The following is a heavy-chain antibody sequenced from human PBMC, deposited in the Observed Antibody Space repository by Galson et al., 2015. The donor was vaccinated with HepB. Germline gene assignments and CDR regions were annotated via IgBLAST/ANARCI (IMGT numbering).Heavy chain of an antibody. CDR3: AREYCSGGRCYGPDY. D-gene: IGHD2-15*01. CDR2: TSPHNDNT. CDR1: GYTFTTFG. Sequence: SVKVSCKASGYTFTTFGISWVRQAPGQGLEWMGWTSPHNDNTNYARKFQDRVTMTTDTSTTTVYMELRSLRSDDTAVYYCAREYCSGGRCYGPDYWGQGTLVIVSS. J-gene: IGHJ4*02. V-gene: IGHV1-18*01.